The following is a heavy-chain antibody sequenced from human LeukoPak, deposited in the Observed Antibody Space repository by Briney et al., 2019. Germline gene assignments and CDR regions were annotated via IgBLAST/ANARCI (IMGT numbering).Heavy chain of an antibody. V-gene: IGHV6-1*01. CDR3: ARSAARPQRTFDY. J-gene: IGHJ4*02. CDR1: GDSVSSNSAA. D-gene: IGHD6-25*01. CDR2: TYYRSKWYN. Sequence: SQTLSLTCALSGDSVSSNSAAWHWIRQSPSRGLEWLGRTYYRSKWYNDYAVSVKSRITINPDTSKNQFSLQLNSVTPEDTAVYYCARSAARPQRTFDYWGQGTLVTVSS.